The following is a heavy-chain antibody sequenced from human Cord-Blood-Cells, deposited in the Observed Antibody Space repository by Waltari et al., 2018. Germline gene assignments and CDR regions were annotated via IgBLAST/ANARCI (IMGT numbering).Heavy chain of an antibody. CDR3: ARRPPPYSGSYYWFDP. V-gene: IGHV4-34*01. CDR1: GGSFSGYY. CDR2: INHSGST. D-gene: IGHD1-26*01. J-gene: IGHJ5*02. Sequence: QVQLQQWGAGLLKPSETLSLTCAVYGGSFSGYYWSWIRQPPGQGLEWIGEINHSGSTNYHPSLKSRVTISVDTSKNQFSLKLSSVTAADTAVYYCARRPPPYSGSYYWFDPWGQGTLVTVSS.